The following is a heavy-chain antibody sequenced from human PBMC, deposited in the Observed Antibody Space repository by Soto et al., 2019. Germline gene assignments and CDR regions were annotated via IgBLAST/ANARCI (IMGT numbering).Heavy chain of an antibody. J-gene: IGHJ4*02. CDR1: GFTFGSFT. V-gene: IGHV3-21*06. CDR3: ARDGLTFGGD. CDR2: ISCSSAYI. D-gene: IGHD3-16*01. Sequence: EVHLVEAGGGLVKPGESLTLSCAASGFTFGSFTLNWVRQAPGKGLEWVSSISCSSAYIYYAESVKGRFTISRDNARSTLYLQMNSLRLDDTAVYFCARDGLTFGGDWGQGTLVAVSS.